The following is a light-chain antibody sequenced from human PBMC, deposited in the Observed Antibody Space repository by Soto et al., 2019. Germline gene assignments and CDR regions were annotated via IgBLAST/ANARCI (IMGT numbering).Light chain of an antibody. CDR3: RSYTSSSTRV. J-gene: IGLJ3*02. CDR1: SSDVGGYNY. CDR2: EVS. Sequence: QSALTPPASLSGSPGQSIPISCTGTSSDVGGYNYVSWYQQHPGQAPKLMIYEVSNRPSGVSNRFSGSKSGNTASLTISGLQAEDEADYYCRSYTSSSTRVFGGGTKLTVL. V-gene: IGLV2-14*01.